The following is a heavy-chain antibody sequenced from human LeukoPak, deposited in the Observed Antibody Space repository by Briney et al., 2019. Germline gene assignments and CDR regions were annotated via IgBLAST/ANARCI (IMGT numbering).Heavy chain of an antibody. CDR3: AREGRYRYGYNEYHSYMDI. CDR1: GGSISSYY. V-gene: IGHV4-59*01. J-gene: IGHJ6*03. CDR2: IYYSGSS. D-gene: IGHD5-24*01. Sequence: KPSETLSLTCTVSGGSISSYYWSWIRQRPGQGLEWIGYIYYSGSSNYNPSLKSRVTISVDTSKNQFSLKLSSVTAAETAVYYCAREGRYRYGYNEYHSYMDIWGKGTTVTVSS.